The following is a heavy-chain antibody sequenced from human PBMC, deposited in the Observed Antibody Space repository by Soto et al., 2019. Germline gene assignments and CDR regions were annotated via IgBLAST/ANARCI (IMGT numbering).Heavy chain of an antibody. D-gene: IGHD2-2*01. J-gene: IGHJ5*02. CDR3: AKLLGYCSSTSCYGWFDP. Sequence: GGSLRLSCAASGFTFSSYAMSWVRQAPGKGLEWVSAISGSGGSTYYADSVKGRFTISRDNSKNTLYLQMNSLRAEDTAVYYCAKLLGYCSSTSCYGWFDPWGQGTLVTVSS. V-gene: IGHV3-23*01. CDR2: ISGSGGST. CDR1: GFTFSSYA.